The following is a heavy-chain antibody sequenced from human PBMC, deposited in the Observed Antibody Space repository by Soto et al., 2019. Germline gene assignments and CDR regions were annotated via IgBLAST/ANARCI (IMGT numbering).Heavy chain of an antibody. CDR3: ARLVPAITIGRYNYHPLDA. Sequence: ASETLSLTCTVSGGSMTPHYWSWIRQTPGKGLYYIGYIHYSGTTDYNPSLNSRVTILVDTSKNQFSLNLRSVTAADSAVYYCARLVPAITIGRYNYHPLDAWGQGTTVTVSS. V-gene: IGHV4-59*08. D-gene: IGHD3-3*01. J-gene: IGHJ6*02. CDR1: GGSMTPHY. CDR2: IHYSGTT.